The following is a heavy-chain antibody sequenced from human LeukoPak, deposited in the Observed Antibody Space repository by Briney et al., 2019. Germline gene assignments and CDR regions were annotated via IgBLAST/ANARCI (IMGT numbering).Heavy chain of an antibody. V-gene: IGHV4-4*09. CDR2: IYTSGST. D-gene: IGHD6-6*01. Sequence: SETLSLTCTVSGGSISSYYWSWIRQPPGKGLEWIGYIYTSGSTNYNPSLKSRVTISVDTSKNQFSLKLSSVTAADTAVYYCARKYSSSSPFDYWGQGTVVTVSS. CDR3: ARKYSSSSPFDY. J-gene: IGHJ4*02. CDR1: GGSISSYY.